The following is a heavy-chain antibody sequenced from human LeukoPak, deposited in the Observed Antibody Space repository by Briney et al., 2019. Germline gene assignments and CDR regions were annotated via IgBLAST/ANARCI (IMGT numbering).Heavy chain of an antibody. D-gene: IGHD5-12*01. V-gene: IGHV4-34*01. J-gene: IGHJ4*02. CDR2: INHSGST. CDR1: GGSFSGYY. CDR3: TRGQWLRPTVDY. Sequence: SETLSLTCAVYGGSFSGYYWSWIRQPPGKGLEWIGEINHSGSTNYNPSLKSRVTISVDTSKNQFSLKLSSVTAADTAVYYCTRGQWLRPTVDYWGQGTLVTVSS.